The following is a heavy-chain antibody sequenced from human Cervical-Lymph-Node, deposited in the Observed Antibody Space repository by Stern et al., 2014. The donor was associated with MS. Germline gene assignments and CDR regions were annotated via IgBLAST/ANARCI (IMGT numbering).Heavy chain of an antibody. CDR1: GGYFSSFA. J-gene: IGHJ5*01. Sequence: VQLLQSGAEVRKTGSSVKVTCKTSGGYFSSFAITWVRQAPGQGLEWMGGLIPVFGTPNYAQKFQDRVTITADASTRTAYMDLSSLRSEDTAVYYCARGTVTNCFDSWGQGTLVTVSS. V-gene: IGHV1-69*01. D-gene: IGHD4-17*01. CDR2: LIPVFGTP. CDR3: ARGTVTNCFDS.